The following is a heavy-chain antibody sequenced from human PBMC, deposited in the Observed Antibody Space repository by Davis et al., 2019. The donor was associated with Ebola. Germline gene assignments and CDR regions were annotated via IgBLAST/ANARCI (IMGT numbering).Heavy chain of an antibody. CDR2: ISYGGNP. CDR1: GFTFTNSG. CDR3: ARGRLLAGTHWYFDL. V-gene: IGHV3-30*03. J-gene: IGHJ2*01. Sequence: GESLKISCAASGFTFTNSGMHWVRQAPGKGLEWVAVISYGGNPHYGDSVKGRFTISRDNSKSTVYLQMNSLGSEDTAVYYCARGRLLAGTHWYFDLWGRGTLVTVSS. D-gene: IGHD1/OR15-1a*01.